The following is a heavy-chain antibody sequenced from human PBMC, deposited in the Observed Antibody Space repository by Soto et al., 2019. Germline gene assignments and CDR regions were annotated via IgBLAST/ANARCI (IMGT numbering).Heavy chain of an antibody. Sequence: GGFLRLSCAASGVTFISYGMHWVRQAPGKGLEWVAVISYDGSNKYYADSVKGRFTISRDNSKNTLYLQMNSLRAEDTAVYYCAKDYDYIWGSYLPDYWGQGTLVTVSS. D-gene: IGHD3-16*01. CDR1: GVTFISYG. CDR3: AKDYDYIWGSYLPDY. J-gene: IGHJ4*02. CDR2: ISYDGSNK. V-gene: IGHV3-30*18.